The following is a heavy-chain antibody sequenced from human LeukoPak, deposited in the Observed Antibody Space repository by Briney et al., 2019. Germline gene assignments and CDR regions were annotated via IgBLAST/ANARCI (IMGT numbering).Heavy chain of an antibody. V-gene: IGHV1-2*02. CDR1: GYTFTGYY. CDR2: INPNSGGT. J-gene: IGHJ4*02. CDR3: ARDLGDIVVVPAAILPY. Sequence: ASVKVSCKASGYTFTGYYMHWVRQAPGQGLEWMGWINPNSGGTNYAQKFQARVTMTRDTSISTAYMELSRLRSDDTAVYYCARDLGDIVVVPAAILPYWGQGTLVTVSS. D-gene: IGHD2-2*01.